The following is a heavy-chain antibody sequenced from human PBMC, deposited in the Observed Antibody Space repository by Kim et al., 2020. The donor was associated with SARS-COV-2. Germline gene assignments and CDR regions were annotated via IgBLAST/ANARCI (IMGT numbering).Heavy chain of an antibody. CDR3: ARELTGLYGFEGAFDI. CDR2: INTNTGNP. J-gene: IGHJ3*02. V-gene: IGHV7-4-1*02. CDR1: GYTFTSYA. Sequence: ASVKVSCKASGYTFTSYAMNWVRQAPGQGLEWMGWINTNTGNPTYAQGFTGRFVFSLDTSVSTAYLQISSLKAEDTAVYYCARELTGLYGFEGAFDIWGQGTMGAVSS. D-gene: IGHD3-10*01.